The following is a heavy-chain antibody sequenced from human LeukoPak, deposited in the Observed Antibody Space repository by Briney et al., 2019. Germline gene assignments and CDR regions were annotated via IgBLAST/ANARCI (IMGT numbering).Heavy chain of an antibody. D-gene: IGHD5-18*01. V-gene: IGHV4-30-2*01. CDR2: IHHSGST. CDR1: GGSISSGGYY. J-gene: IGHJ4*02. CDR3: ARDGYSYGSFDY. Sequence: SETLSLTCTVSGGSISSGGYYWSWIRQPPGKGLEWIGYIHHSGSTYYNPSLKSRVTISVDRSKNQFSLKLSSVTAADTAVYYCARDGYSYGSFDYWGQGTLVTVSS.